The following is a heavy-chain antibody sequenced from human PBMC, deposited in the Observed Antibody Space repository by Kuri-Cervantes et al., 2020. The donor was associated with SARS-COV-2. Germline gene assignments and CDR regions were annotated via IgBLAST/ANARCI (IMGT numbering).Heavy chain of an antibody. V-gene: IGHV4-61*05. Sequence: ESLKISCTVSGGSISSSSYYWGWIRQPPGKGPEWIGYIYYSGSTNYNPSLKSRVTISVDTSKNQFSLKLSSVTAADTAVYYCARVWTMVRGVSYYFDYWGQGTLVTVSS. J-gene: IGHJ4*02. CDR2: IYYSGST. CDR1: GGSISSSSYY. CDR3: ARVWTMVRGVSYYFDY. D-gene: IGHD3-10*01.